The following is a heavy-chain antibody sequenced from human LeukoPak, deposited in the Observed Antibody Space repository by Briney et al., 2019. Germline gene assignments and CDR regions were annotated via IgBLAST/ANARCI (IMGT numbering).Heavy chain of an antibody. Sequence: PGGSLRLSCAASGFTFSSYAMSWVRQAPGKGLEWVSAISGSGGSTYYADSVKGRFTISRDNSKNTLSLQMNSLRAEDTAVYYCAKPDYYDRGGYLFDYWGQGTMVTVSS. J-gene: IGHJ4*02. CDR1: GFTFSSYA. D-gene: IGHD3-22*01. CDR2: ISGSGGST. V-gene: IGHV3-23*01. CDR3: AKPDYYDRGGYLFDY.